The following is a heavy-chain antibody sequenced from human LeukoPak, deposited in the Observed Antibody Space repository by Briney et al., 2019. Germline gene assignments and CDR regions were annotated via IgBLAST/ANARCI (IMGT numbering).Heavy chain of an antibody. V-gene: IGHV1-18*01. J-gene: IGHJ4*02. Sequence: GASVKVSCKASGGTFSSYAISWVRQAPGQGLEWMGWISTYNGSTNYAQKLQGRVTMTTDTSTSRVYMDLRSLRSDDTAVYYCARDRAGSAWYTTFDYWGQGTLVTVSS. CDR3: ARDRAGSAWYTTFDY. D-gene: IGHD6-19*01. CDR1: GGTFSSYA. CDR2: ISTYNGST.